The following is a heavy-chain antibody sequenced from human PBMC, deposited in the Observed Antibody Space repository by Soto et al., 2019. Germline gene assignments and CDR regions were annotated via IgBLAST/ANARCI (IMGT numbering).Heavy chain of an antibody. D-gene: IGHD3-10*01. V-gene: IGHV3-23*01. J-gene: IGHJ4*02. CDR3: ARGYDPTNYYGSGSYYQPFDY. CDR2: ISGSGGST. CDR1: GFTFSSYA. Sequence: GGSLRLSCAASGFTFSSYAMSWVRQAPGKGLEWVSAISGSGGSTYYADSVKGRFTISRDNSKNTLYLQMNSLRAEDTAVYYCARGYDPTNYYGSGSYYQPFDYWGQGTLVTVSS.